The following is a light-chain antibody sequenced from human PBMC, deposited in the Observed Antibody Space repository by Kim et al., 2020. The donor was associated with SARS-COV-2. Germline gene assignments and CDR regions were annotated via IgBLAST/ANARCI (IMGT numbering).Light chain of an antibody. J-gene: IGKJ4*01. CDR2: DAA. Sequence: DIQMTQSPSSLSASVGDRVTITCQASQDIDNYLNWYQQKPGKAPKLLISDAATLETGVPSRFSGRGSGTDFTLTISSLQPEDTATYYCQQFASLPLTFGGETKVDIK. CDR1: QDIDNY. CDR3: QQFASLPLT. V-gene: IGKV1-33*01.